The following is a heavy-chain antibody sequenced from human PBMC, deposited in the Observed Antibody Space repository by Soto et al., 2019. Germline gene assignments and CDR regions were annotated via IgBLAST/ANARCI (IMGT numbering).Heavy chain of an antibody. V-gene: IGHV1-69*13. J-gene: IGHJ6*02. CDR3: AKPQRIQDYYYGMDV. Sequence: ASVNVSCKASGGTFSSYAISWVRQAPGQGLEWMGGIIPIFGTANYAQKFQGRVTITADESTSTAYMELSSLRSEDTAVYYCAKPQRIQDYYYGMDVWGQGTTVTVSS. CDR2: IIPIFGTA. CDR1: GGTFSSYA.